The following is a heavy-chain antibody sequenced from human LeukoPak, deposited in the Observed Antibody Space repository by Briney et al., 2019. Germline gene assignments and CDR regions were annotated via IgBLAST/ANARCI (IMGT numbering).Heavy chain of an antibody. Sequence: PGMSLRLSCAASGFTFSSYSMNWVRQAPGKRPEWVSSISSSSSYIYYADAVKGRFTISRDNAKNSLYLQMNSLRAEDTAVYYCARDGRATAMGYYYYYGMDVWGQGTTVTVSS. CDR2: ISSSSSYI. CDR1: GFTFSSYS. D-gene: IGHD5-18*01. CDR3: ARDGRATAMGYYYYYGMDV. J-gene: IGHJ6*02. V-gene: IGHV3-21*01.